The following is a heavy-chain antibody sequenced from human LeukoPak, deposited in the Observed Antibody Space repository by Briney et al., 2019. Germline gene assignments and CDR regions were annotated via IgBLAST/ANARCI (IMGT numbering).Heavy chain of an antibody. CDR3: ARVSGSYFLRANQPNDY. Sequence: GASVKVSCKASGYTFTGYYMHWVRQAPGQGLEWMGWINPNSGGTNYAQKFQGRVTMTRDTSISTAYMELSRLRSDDTAVYYCARVSGSYFLRANQPNDYWGQGTLVTVSS. D-gene: IGHD1-26*01. CDR2: INPNSGGT. CDR1: GYTFTGYY. J-gene: IGHJ4*02. V-gene: IGHV1-2*02.